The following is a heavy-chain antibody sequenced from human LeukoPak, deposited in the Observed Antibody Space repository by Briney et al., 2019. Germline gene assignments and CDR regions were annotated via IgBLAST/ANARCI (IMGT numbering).Heavy chain of an antibody. V-gene: IGHV3-48*03. Sequence: GGSLRLSCAAPGFTFSSYEMNWVRQAPGKGLEWVSYISSSGSTIYYADSVKGRFTISRDNSKNTLYLQMNSLRAEDTAVYYCAKVLIWTYGSGNYYKGAFDIWGQGTMVTVFS. D-gene: IGHD3-10*01. CDR1: GFTFSSYE. CDR2: ISSSGSTI. J-gene: IGHJ3*02. CDR3: AKVLIWTYGSGNYYKGAFDI.